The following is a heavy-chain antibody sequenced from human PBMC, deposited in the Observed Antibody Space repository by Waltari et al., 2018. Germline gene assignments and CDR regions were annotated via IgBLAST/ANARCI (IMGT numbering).Heavy chain of an antibody. D-gene: IGHD3-10*01. CDR2: INHSGRS. CDR1: GGSFSGYY. CDR3: ARGSPYYYGSGSYPRTYYYYGMDV. J-gene: IGHJ6*02. Sequence: QVQLQQWGAGLLKPSETLSLTCAVYGGSFSGYYWSWIRQPPGKGLEWIGEINHSGRSTLSRSVKGGVTISVDTSKHQFSLKRSSVTAADTAVYYCARGSPYYYGSGSYPRTYYYYGMDVWGQGTTVTVSS. V-gene: IGHV4-34*01.